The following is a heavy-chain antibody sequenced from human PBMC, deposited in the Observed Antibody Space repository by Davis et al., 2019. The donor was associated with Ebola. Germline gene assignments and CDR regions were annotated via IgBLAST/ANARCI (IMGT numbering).Heavy chain of an antibody. Sequence: ASVKVSCKASGYTFTSYGISWVRPAPGQGLYWLGWISAYNGNTNYAQKLQGRVTMTTDTSTSTAYMELRSLRSDDTAVYYCAREGALLLWFGESPNYYYYGMDVWGQGTTVTVSS. D-gene: IGHD3-10*01. CDR1: GYTFTSYG. CDR2: ISAYNGNT. V-gene: IGHV1-18*01. J-gene: IGHJ6*02. CDR3: AREGALLLWFGESPNYYYYGMDV.